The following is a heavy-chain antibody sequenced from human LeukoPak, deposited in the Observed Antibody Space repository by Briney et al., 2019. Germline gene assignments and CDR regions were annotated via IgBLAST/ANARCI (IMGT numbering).Heavy chain of an antibody. CDR1: GFTFSSYG. Sequence: GGSLRLSCAASGFTFSSYGMHWVRQAPGKGLEWVAFIRYDGSNKYYADSVKGRFTISRDNSKNTLYLQMNSLRAEDTAVYYCAKDGGYGDYSGYYYYYMDVWGKGTTVTVSS. D-gene: IGHD4-17*01. J-gene: IGHJ6*03. CDR2: IRYDGSNK. CDR3: AKDGGYGDYSGYYYYYMDV. V-gene: IGHV3-30*02.